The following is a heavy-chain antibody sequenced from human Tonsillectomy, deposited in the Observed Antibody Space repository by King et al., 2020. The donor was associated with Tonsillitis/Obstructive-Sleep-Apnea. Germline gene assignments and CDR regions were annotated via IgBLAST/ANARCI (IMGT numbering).Heavy chain of an antibody. CDR3: ARGLELLPNYFDY. CDR1: GFIFSSFA. D-gene: IGHD3-3*01. Sequence: VQLVESGGGVVQPGRSLRLSCAASGFIFSSFAIHWVRQAPGKGLEWVALIAYDGSHKYYADSVKGRFTISRDNSKNTLYLEINSLRAEDTAVYYCARGLELLPNYFDYWGQGTLVTVSS. J-gene: IGHJ4*02. V-gene: IGHV3-30*04. CDR2: IAYDGSHK.